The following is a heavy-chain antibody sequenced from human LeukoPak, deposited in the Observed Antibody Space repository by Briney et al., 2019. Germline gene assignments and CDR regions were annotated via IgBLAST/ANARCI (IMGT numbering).Heavy chain of an antibody. J-gene: IGHJ4*02. D-gene: IGHD6-19*01. V-gene: IGHV3-23*01. Sequence: GGTLRLSCAASGFTFSSYGMSWVRQAPGKGLEWVSAISGSGGSTYYADSVKGRFTISRDNSKNTLFLQMNSLRAEDTAVYYCARRSGIAVAGAFDYWGQGTLVTVSS. CDR2: ISGSGGST. CDR1: GFTFSSYG. CDR3: ARRSGIAVAGAFDY.